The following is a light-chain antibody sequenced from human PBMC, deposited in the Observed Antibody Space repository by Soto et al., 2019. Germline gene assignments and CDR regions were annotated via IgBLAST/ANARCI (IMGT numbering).Light chain of an antibody. J-gene: IGKJ3*01. CDR2: GAS. Sequence: EIVLTQSPGTLSLSPGARATLSCRASQSVSSSYLAWYQQKPGQALRLLIYGASRRATGIPDRCSGSGSGTDFTLTISRLEPEDFAVFYCQQYGSSRGFTFGPGTNVDIK. CDR1: QSVSSSY. V-gene: IGKV3-20*01. CDR3: QQYGSSRGFT.